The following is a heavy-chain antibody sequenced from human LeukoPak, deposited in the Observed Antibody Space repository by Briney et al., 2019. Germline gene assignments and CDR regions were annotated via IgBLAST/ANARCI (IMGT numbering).Heavy chain of an antibody. CDR3: TTVLRFLEWLLFDKCYFDY. Sequence: GASVKVSCKASGYTFTGYYMHWVRQAPGQGLEWMGWINPNSGGTNYAQKFQGRVTMTRDTSISTAYMELSRLRSDDTAVYYCTTVLRFLEWLLFDKCYFDYWGQGTLVTVSS. V-gene: IGHV1-2*02. D-gene: IGHD3-3*01. CDR2: INPNSGGT. CDR1: GYTFTGYY. J-gene: IGHJ4*02.